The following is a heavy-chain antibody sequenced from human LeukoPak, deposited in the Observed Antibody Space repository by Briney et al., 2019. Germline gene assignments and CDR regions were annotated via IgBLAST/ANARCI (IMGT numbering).Heavy chain of an antibody. V-gene: IGHV4-59*01. J-gene: IGHJ3*02. CDR2: IYYSGST. D-gene: IGHD3-22*01. CDR3: ARALYYYDSSGPDAFDI. Sequence: SETPSLTCSVSGGSISSYYWSWIRQPPGKGLEWIGYIYYSGSTNYNPSLKSRVTISVDTPKNQFSLKLSSVTAADTAVYYCARALYYYDSSGPDAFDIWGQGTMVTVSS. CDR1: GGSISSYY.